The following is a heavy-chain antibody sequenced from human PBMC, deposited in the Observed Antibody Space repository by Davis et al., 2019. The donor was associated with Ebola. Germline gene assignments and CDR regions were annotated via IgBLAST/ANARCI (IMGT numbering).Heavy chain of an antibody. V-gene: IGHV3-7*03. CDR3: ARDRMGAWGQNYYYYGMDV. CDR2: IKQDGSEK. J-gene: IGHJ6*02. CDR1: GFTFSSYW. D-gene: IGHD1-26*01. Sequence: GESLKISCAASGFTFSSYWMSWVRQAPGKGLEWVANIKQDGSEKYYVDSVKGRFTISRDNAKNSLYLQMNSLRAEDTAVYYCARDRMGAWGQNYYYYGMDVWGQGTTVTVSS.